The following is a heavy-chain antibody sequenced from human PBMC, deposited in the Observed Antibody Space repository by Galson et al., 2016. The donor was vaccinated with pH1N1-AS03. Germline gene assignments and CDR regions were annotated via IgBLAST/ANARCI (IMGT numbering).Heavy chain of an antibody. CDR3: ARETIRAGECDL. J-gene: IGHJ3*01. CDR1: GFTFSSHS. Sequence: SLRLSCAASGFTFSSHSMHRARQAPDEGLGWVAGISYHGNNKFYGHSVKGRFTISRDSLQNTLDLQMNSLSAEDSAAYFCARETIRAGECDLWGRGTAVIVSS. D-gene: IGHD2-21*01. CDR2: ISYHGNNK. V-gene: IGHV3-30-3*01.